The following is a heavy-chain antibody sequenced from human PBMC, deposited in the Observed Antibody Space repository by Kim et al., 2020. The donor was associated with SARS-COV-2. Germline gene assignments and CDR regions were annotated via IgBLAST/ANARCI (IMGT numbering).Heavy chain of an antibody. D-gene: IGHD1-26*01. J-gene: IGHJ4*02. CDR3: ASRRYTGTYYYLEY. CDR2: INSDGGTT. CDR1: GFTFSSYW. Sequence: GGSLRLSCAASGFTFSSYWMHWVRQAPGKGLVWVSRINSDGGTTSYADSVKGRFTISRDNAKSTLYLQMKRLRAEDTAVYYCASRRYTGTYYYLEYWGQGTLVTVSS. V-gene: IGHV3-74*01.